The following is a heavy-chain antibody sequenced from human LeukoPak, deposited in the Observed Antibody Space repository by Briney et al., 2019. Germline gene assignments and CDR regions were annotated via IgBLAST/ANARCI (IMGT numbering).Heavy chain of an antibody. CDR1: GYTFTSYD. CDR3: ATENGYGSGSYYDY. J-gene: IGHJ4*02. V-gene: IGHV1-8*01. Sequence: ASVKVSCKASGYTFTSYDINWVRQATGQGLEWMGWMNPNSGNTGYAQKFQGRVTMTEDTSTDTAYMELSSLRSEDTAVYYCATENGYGSGSYYDYWGQGTLVTVSS. CDR2: MNPNSGNT. D-gene: IGHD3-10*01.